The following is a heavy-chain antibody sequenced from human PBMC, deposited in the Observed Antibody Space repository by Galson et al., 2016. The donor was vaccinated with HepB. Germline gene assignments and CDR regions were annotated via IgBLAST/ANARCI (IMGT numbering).Heavy chain of an antibody. D-gene: IGHD2-15*01. CDR2: ISAFTGNV. V-gene: IGHV1-18*01. CDR1: GYTFSNYG. Sequence: SVKVSCKASGYTFSNYGIHWFRQAPGQGPEWMGWISAFTGNVHYIEDFQGRVTMTLDSSSTTAYMELRTLRSDDTAVYFCARGGSYSFFGFWGQGTLVTVSS. CDR3: ARGGSYSFFGF. J-gene: IGHJ4*02.